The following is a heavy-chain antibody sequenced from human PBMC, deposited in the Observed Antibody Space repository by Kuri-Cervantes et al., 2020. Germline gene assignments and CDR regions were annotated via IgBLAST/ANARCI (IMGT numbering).Heavy chain of an antibody. D-gene: IGHD6-19*01. J-gene: IGHJ4*02. Sequence: ASVKVSCKASGYTFTSYYMHWVRQAPGQGLEWMGIINPSGGSTSYAQKFQGRVTMTRDTSTSTVYMELSRLRSDDTAVYYCATSGGGIAVADHYFDYWGQGTLVTVSS. CDR3: ATSGGGIAVADHYFDY. CDR1: GYTFTSYY. V-gene: IGHV1-46*01. CDR2: INPSGGST.